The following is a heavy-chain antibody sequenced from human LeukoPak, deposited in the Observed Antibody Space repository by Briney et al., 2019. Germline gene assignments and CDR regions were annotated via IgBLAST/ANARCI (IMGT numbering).Heavy chain of an antibody. V-gene: IGHV5-51*01. Sequence: GESLKISCKGSGYSFTSYWIGWVRQMPGKGLEWMGIIYPGDSDTRYSPSFQGQVTISADKSISTAYPQWSSLKASDTAMYYCARYGGGIAAAGGPDYWGQGTLVTVSS. CDR3: ARYGGGIAAAGGPDY. CDR1: GYSFTSYW. J-gene: IGHJ4*02. CDR2: IYPGDSDT. D-gene: IGHD6-13*01.